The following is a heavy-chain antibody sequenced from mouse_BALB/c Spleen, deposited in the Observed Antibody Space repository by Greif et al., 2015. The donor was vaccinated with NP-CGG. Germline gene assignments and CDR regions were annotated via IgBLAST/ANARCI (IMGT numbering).Heavy chain of an antibody. CDR1: GYTFTSYW. J-gene: IGHJ4*01. V-gene: IGHV1-7*01. D-gene: IGHD2-1*01. CDR2: INPSTGYT. CDR3: AIYYGNYAMDY. Sequence: VKLVESGAELAKPGASVKMSCKASGYTFTSYWMHWVKQRPGQGLEWIGYINPSTGYTEYNQKFKDKATLTADKSSSTAYMQPSSLTSEDSAVYYCAIYYGNYAMDYWGQGTSVTVSS.